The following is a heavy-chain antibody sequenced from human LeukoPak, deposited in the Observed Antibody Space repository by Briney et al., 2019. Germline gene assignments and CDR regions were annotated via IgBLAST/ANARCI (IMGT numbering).Heavy chain of an antibody. CDR3: ARDIDYYGSDALLDI. D-gene: IGHD3-10*01. V-gene: IGHV3-21*01. CDR2: ISSSSSYI. J-gene: IGHJ3*02. Sequence: PGGSLRLSCAASGFTLSSYSMNWVRQAPGKGLEWVSSISSSSSYIYYADSVKGQFTISRDNAKNSLYLQMNSLRAEDTAVYYCARDIDYYGSDALLDIWGQGTMVTVSS. CDR1: GFTLSSYS.